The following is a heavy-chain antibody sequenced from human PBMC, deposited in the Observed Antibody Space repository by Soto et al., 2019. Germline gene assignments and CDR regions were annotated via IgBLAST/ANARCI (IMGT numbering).Heavy chain of an antibody. CDR3: AVSSLEPNDAFDV. CDR1: GFTFNRHY. CDR2: INLGGATT. Sequence: QVHLMQSGAEVEKPGASVTISCKASGFTFNRHYMHWVRQAPRQGREWMGIINLGGATTIYAQKFPARVTVTRDTSTRTVYIQLSSLRSHDTSVYYCAVSSLEPNDAFDVWGQGTLVTFSS. D-gene: IGHD6-6*01. V-gene: IGHV1-46*02. J-gene: IGHJ3*01.